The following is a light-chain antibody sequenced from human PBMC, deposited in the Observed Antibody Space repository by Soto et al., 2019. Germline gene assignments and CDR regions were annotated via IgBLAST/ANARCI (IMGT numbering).Light chain of an antibody. CDR1: QSISSW. Sequence: DIQMTQSPSTLSASVGDTVTVTCRASQSISSWLAWYQQKPGKAPKLLIYDASSLESGVPSRFGGSGSGTEFTLTISSLQPDDFATYYCQQTYTTPLTFGGGTKVDI. J-gene: IGKJ4*01. V-gene: IGKV1-5*01. CDR2: DAS. CDR3: QQTYTTPLT.